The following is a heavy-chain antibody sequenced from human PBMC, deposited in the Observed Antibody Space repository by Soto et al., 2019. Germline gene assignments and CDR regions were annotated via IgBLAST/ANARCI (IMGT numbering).Heavy chain of an antibody. Sequence: EVQVLESGGGSVQTGGSLRLSCAASGFTFSNFAMSWVRHAPWKGLEWVSEITGSTGTTYYADSVKGRFIISRDNSKNTCHLQMNSRRAEDTAVYYCAKDTSSSPYYMDVWGKGTTVTVSS. CDR2: ITGSTGTT. CDR3: AKDTSSSPYYMDV. D-gene: IGHD2-2*01. CDR1: GFTFSNFA. J-gene: IGHJ6*03. V-gene: IGHV3-23*01.